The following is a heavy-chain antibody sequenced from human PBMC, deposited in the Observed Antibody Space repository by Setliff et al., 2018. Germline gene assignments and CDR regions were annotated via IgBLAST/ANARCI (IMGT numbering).Heavy chain of an antibody. CDR3: AREVAGTYHYFDP. J-gene: IGHJ5*02. Sequence: PSETLYLTCTVSGGSIDSGDYYWNWIRQPPGRGLEWIGYIYFSGSTYYNPSLKSRVTLSLDTSKNQFSLKLNSVTAADTALYFCAREVAGTYHYFDPWGQGTLVTVSS. CDR1: GGSIDSGDYY. CDR2: IYFSGST. D-gene: IGHD6-19*01. V-gene: IGHV4-30-4*08.